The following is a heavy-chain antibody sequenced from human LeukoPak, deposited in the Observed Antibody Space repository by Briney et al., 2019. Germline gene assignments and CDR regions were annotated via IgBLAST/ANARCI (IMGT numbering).Heavy chain of an antibody. J-gene: IGHJ3*02. V-gene: IGHV6-1*01. CDR2: TYYRSKWYN. Sequence: SQTRSLTCAISGDSVSSDSAAWSWIRRSPSRGLEWLGRTYYRSKWYNDYAVSVKSRITINPDTSKNQFSLQLNSVTPEDTAVYYCARDRGPFDIWGQGTMVTVSS. D-gene: IGHD3-10*01. CDR3: ARDRGPFDI. CDR1: GDSVSSDSAA.